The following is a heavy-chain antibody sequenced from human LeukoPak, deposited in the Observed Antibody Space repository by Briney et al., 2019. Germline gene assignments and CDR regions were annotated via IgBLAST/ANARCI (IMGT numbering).Heavy chain of an antibody. Sequence: SETLSLTCTVSGGSISSGGYYWSWIRQPPGKGLEWIGYIYHSGSTYYNPSLKSRVTISVDRSKNQFSLKLSSVTAADTAVYYCARDFVGAIPLPGAFDIWGQGTMVTVSS. J-gene: IGHJ3*02. CDR1: GGSISSGGYY. CDR3: ARDFVGAIPLPGAFDI. V-gene: IGHV4-30-2*01. D-gene: IGHD2-21*01. CDR2: IYHSGST.